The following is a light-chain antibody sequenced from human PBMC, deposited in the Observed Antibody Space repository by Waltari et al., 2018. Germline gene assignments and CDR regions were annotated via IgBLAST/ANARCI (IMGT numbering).Light chain of an antibody. Sequence: QSFLTQPPSASGTPGQRITISCSGSSSNIGSSYVNWYQQLPGTAPKLVIYNYNQRPSGVPDRFSGSKYGTSASLAISGLQSEDEADYYCAGWDGTLNGYVFGAATKVTVL. CDR3: AGWDGTLNGYV. J-gene: IGLJ1*01. CDR1: SSNIGSSY. V-gene: IGLV1-44*01. CDR2: NYN.